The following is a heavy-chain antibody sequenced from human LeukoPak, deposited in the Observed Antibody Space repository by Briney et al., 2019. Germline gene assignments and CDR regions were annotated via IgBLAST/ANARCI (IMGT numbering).Heavy chain of an antibody. D-gene: IGHD6-19*01. J-gene: IGHJ6*03. CDR1: GYTFTSYD. CDR3: ARESYSSGWDYYYMDV. CDR2: MNPNSGNT. Sequence: GASVKVSCKASGYTFTSYDINWVRQATGQGLEWMGWMNPNSGNTGYAQKFQGRVTMTRNTSISTAYMELSSLRSEDTAVYYCARESYSSGWDYYYMDVWGKGTTVTVSS. V-gene: IGHV1-8*01.